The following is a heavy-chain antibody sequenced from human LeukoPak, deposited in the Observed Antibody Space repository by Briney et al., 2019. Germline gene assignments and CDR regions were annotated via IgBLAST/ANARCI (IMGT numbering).Heavy chain of an antibody. Sequence: SETLSLTCTVSGGSISRYYWSWIRQPPGKGLEWIGYIYYDGSTNYNPSLKSRVTISLDTSKNQFSLKLSSVTAADTAVYYCARPGVGSGRYGAFDIWGQGTMVTVPS. J-gene: IGHJ3*02. CDR2: IYYDGST. CDR3: ARPGVGSGRYGAFDI. V-gene: IGHV4-59*08. CDR1: GGSISRYY. D-gene: IGHD5-18*01.